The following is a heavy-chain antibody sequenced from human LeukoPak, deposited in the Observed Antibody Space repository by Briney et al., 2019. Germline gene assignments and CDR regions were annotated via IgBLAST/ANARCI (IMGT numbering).Heavy chain of an antibody. CDR2: IYTSGST. J-gene: IGHJ4*02. CDR3: ARASGSYYGRGHYFDY. D-gene: IGHD1-26*01. CDR1: GGSISSGSYY. V-gene: IGHV4-61*02. Sequence: SQTLSLTCTVSGGSISSGSYYWSWIRQPAGKGLEWIGRIYTSGSTNYNPSLKSRVTISVDTSKNQFSLKLSSVTAADTAVYYCARASGSYYGRGHYFDYWGRGTLVSVSS.